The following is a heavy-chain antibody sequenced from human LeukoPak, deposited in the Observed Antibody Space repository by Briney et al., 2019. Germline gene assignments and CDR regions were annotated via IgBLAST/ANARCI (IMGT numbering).Heavy chain of an antibody. V-gene: IGHV3-9*01. Sequence: PGRSLRLSCAASGFTFDDYAMHWVRQAPGKGLEWVSGISWNSGSIGYADSVKGRFTISRDNAKNPLYLQMNSLRAEDTALYYCAKDTGVGYYDSSGYFDYWGQGTLVTVSS. D-gene: IGHD3-22*01. J-gene: IGHJ4*02. CDR2: ISWNSGSI. CDR1: GFTFDDYA. CDR3: AKDTGVGYYDSSGYFDY.